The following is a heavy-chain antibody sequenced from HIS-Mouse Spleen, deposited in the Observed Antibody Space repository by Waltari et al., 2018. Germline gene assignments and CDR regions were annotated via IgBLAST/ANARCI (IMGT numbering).Heavy chain of an antibody. Sequence: QVQLVQSGAEVKKPGASVKVSCKASGYTFTGSYMHWVRQAPGQGLAWMGWINPNSGCTNYAQKLQGRVTMTRDTSISTAYMELSRLRSDDTAVYYCARDLSLNWGSWYFDLWGRGTLVTVSS. J-gene: IGHJ2*01. CDR3: ARDLSLNWGSWYFDL. CDR2: INPNSGCT. CDR1: GYTFTGSY. D-gene: IGHD7-27*01. V-gene: IGHV1-2*02.